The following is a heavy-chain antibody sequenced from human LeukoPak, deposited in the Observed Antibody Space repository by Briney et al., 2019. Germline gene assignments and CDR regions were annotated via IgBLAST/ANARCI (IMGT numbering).Heavy chain of an antibody. V-gene: IGHV1-46*01. D-gene: IGHD5-12*01. CDR2: IIPSDGFT. CDR1: GYTFSSYY. Sequence: GASVTVSCKASGYTFSSYYVHWVRQAPGQGLEWMGMIIPSDGFTSYAQKFQGRVTMTRDMSTSTVYMELSSLRSDDTAVYYCASPQGGYDSLSLGYWGQGTLVTVSS. CDR3: ASPQGGYDSLSLGY. J-gene: IGHJ4*02.